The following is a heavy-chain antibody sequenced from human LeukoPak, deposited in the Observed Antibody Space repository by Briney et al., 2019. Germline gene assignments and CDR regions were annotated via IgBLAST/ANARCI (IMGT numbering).Heavy chain of an antibody. CDR1: GYSFTSYW. Sequence: KAGESLKISCKASGYSFTSYWLAWVRQMPGKGLEWMGITYPGGSDTRYSPSFQGQVTISADKSISTAYLQWSSLKASDTAMYYCARLFCSDGTCYIGVDYWGQGTLVTVSS. CDR3: ARLFCSDGTCYIGVDY. D-gene: IGHD2-15*01. CDR2: TYPGGSDT. J-gene: IGHJ4*02. V-gene: IGHV5-51*01.